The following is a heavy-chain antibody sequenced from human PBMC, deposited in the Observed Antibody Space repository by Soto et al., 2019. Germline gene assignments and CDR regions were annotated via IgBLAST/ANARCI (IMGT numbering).Heavy chain of an antibody. Sequence: RASVKVSCKASGYTFTSYYMHWVRQAPGQGLEWMGGIIPIFGTANYAQKFQGRVTITADESTSTAYMELSSLRSEDTAVYYCARDAKYYYGSGSYYMAEDYWGQGTLVTVSS. V-gene: IGHV1-69*13. CDR2: IIPIFGTA. D-gene: IGHD3-10*01. CDR1: GYTFTSYY. J-gene: IGHJ4*02. CDR3: ARDAKYYYGSGSYYMAEDY.